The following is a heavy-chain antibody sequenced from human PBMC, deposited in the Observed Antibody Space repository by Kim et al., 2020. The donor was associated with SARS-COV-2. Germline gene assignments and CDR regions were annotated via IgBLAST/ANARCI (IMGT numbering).Heavy chain of an antibody. V-gene: IGHV3-43*02. D-gene: IGHD6-13*01. J-gene: IGHJ4*02. CDR3: AKGEPIAAAGEGAGLAYY. CDR1: GFTFDDYA. Sequence: GGSLRLSCAASGFTFDDYAMHWVRQAPGKGLEWVSLISGDGGSTYYADSVKGRFTISRDNSKNSLYLQMNSLRTEDTALYYCAKGEPIAAAGEGAGLAYYWGQGTLVTVSS. CDR2: ISGDGGST.